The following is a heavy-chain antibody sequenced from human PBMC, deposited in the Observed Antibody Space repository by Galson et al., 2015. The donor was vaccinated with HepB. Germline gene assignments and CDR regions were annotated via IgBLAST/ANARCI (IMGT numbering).Heavy chain of an antibody. J-gene: IGHJ4*02. Sequence: SLRLSCAASGFTFSSYDMNWVRQAPGKGLEWVAVISGSAGSTNYADSVKGRFSISRDNSKNTLYLQMNGLRAEDTAVYYCAKEPPGYFDYWGQGALVTVSS. CDR3: AKEPPGYFDY. CDR1: GFTFSSYD. CDR2: ISGSAGST. V-gene: IGHV3-23*01.